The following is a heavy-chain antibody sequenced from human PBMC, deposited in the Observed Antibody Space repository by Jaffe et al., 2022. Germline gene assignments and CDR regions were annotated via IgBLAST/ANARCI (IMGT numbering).Heavy chain of an antibody. Sequence: QVQLQESGPGLVKPSQTLSLTCTVSGGSISSGSYYWSWIRQPAGKGLEWIGRIYTSGSTNYNPSLKSRVTISVDTSKNQFSLKLSSVTAADTAVYYCARVPNRDSSGLRFDYWGQGTLVTVSS. CDR1: GGSISSGSYY. CDR2: IYTSGST. V-gene: IGHV4-61*02. J-gene: IGHJ4*02. D-gene: IGHD3-22*01. CDR3: ARVPNRDSSGLRFDY.